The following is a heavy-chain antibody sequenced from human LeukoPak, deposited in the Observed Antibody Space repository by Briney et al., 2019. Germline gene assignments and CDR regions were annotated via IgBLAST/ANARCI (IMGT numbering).Heavy chain of an antibody. CDR3: ARRGAVANGFDI. CDR2: IKSDGSIT. Sequence: GGSLRLSCAASGFTFSSYWMHWVRQAPGKGLVGVSRIKSDGSITSYADSVKGRFTISRDNAKNTLYLQMNSLRAEDTAVYYCARRGAVANGFDIWGQGTMVTVSS. D-gene: IGHD6-19*01. V-gene: IGHV3-74*01. J-gene: IGHJ3*02. CDR1: GFTFSSYW.